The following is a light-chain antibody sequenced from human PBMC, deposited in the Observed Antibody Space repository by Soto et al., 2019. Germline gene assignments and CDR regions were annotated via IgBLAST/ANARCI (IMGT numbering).Light chain of an antibody. J-gene: IGKJ2*01. Sequence: EIVLTQSPATLSLSPGERATLSCRASQSVSTYLAWYQQKPGQAPRLVLYHASNRATGIPARFSGSGSETDFTLSISSLEPEDFAVYYCQQRDNRPYTFGQGTRLEI. CDR2: HAS. V-gene: IGKV3-11*01. CDR3: QQRDNRPYT. CDR1: QSVSTY.